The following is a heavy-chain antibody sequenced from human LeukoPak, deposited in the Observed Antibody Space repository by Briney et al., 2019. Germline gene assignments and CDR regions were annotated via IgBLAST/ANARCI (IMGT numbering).Heavy chain of an antibody. V-gene: IGHV3-33*06. Sequence: GGSLRLSCAASGFTFSNYGMHWVRQAPSKGLEWVAVIWYDGSNKYYADSVKGRFTISRDNSKNTLYLQMKSLRAEDTAVYYCAKDRDTAMEIDYWGQGTLVTVSS. J-gene: IGHJ4*02. CDR3: AKDRDTAMEIDY. D-gene: IGHD5-18*01. CDR2: IWYDGSNK. CDR1: GFTFSNYG.